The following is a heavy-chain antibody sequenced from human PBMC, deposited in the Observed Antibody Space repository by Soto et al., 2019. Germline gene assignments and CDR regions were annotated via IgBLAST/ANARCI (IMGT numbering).Heavy chain of an antibody. Sequence: VSCKASGYTFTSYDINWVRQATGQGLEWMGWMNPNSGNTGYAQKFQGRVTMTRNTSISTAYMELSSLRSEDTAVYYCASQGGTYYDFXSGYSAHDGYYYYGMDVWGQGTTVTVSS. CDR1: GYTFTSYD. J-gene: IGHJ6*02. V-gene: IGHV1-8*01. CDR3: ASQGGTYYDFXSGYSAHDGYYYYGMDV. D-gene: IGHD3-3*01. CDR2: MNPNSGNT.